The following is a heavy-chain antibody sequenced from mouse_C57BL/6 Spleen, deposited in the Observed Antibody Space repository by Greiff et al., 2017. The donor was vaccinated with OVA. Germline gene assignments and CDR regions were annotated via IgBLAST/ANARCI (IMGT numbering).Heavy chain of an antibody. CDR1: GYAFSSSW. J-gene: IGHJ3*01. D-gene: IGHD2-4*01. Sequence: VKLMESGPELVKPGASVKISCKASGYAFSSSWMNWVKQRPGKGLEWIGRIYPGDGDTNYNGKFKGKATLTADKSSSTAYMQLSSLTSEDSAVYFCARDYEWFAYWGQGTLVTVSA. V-gene: IGHV1-82*01. CDR2: IYPGDGDT. CDR3: ARDYEWFAY.